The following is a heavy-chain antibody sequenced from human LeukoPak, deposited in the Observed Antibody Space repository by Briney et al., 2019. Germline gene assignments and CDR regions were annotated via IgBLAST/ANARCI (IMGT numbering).Heavy chain of an antibody. J-gene: IGHJ1*01. D-gene: IGHD2-21*02. CDR2: ISAYNGNT. CDR3: ARGCGSDCPNAEYFHH. CDR1: GYTFTSYG. Sequence: ASVKVSCKASGYTFTSYGISWVRQAPGQGLEWMGWISAYNGNTNYAQKLQGRVTMATDTSTSTAYMELRSLRSDDTAVYYCARGCGSDCPNAEYFHHWGQGTLVTVSS. V-gene: IGHV1-18*01.